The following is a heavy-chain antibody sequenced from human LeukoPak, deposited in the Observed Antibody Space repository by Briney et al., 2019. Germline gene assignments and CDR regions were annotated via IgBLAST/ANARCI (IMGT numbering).Heavy chain of an antibody. CDR2: IYYSGST. CDR1: GGSISSGDYY. J-gene: IGHJ4*02. Sequence: PSETLSLTCTVSGGSISSGDYYWSWIRQPPGKGLEWIGYIYYSGSTYYNPSLKSRVTISVDTSKNQFSLKLSSVTAADTAVYYCARASRIAAAGNFDYWGQGTLVTVSS. V-gene: IGHV4-30-4*08. CDR3: ARASRIAAAGNFDY. D-gene: IGHD6-13*01.